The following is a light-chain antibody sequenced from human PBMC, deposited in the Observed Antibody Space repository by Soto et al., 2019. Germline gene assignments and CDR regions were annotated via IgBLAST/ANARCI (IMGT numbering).Light chain of an antibody. CDR1: QSLLHSNGYNY. J-gene: IGKJ1*01. CDR2: LGS. V-gene: IGKV2-28*01. Sequence: DIVMTQSPLSLPVTPGEPASISCRSSQSLLHSNGYNYLDWYLQKPGQSPQLLIFLGSNRASGVPDRFSGRGSGTDFTLKITRVEAGDVGVYYCMQVLQTPQTFGQGTKVEIK. CDR3: MQVLQTPQT.